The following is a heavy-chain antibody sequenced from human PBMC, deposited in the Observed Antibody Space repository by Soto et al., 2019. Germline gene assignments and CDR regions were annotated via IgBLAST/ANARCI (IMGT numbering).Heavy chain of an antibody. D-gene: IGHD2-15*01. V-gene: IGHV3-33*01. J-gene: IGHJ6*03. CDR2: IWYDASNN. CDR1: GFTFGSYG. CDR3: ADSPPGVHYYHYMDV. Sequence: GXSLRLSCAASGFTFGSYGMHWVRQAPGRGLEWAAVIWYDASNNYYADSVKGRFTISRDNSKNTLYLQMNSLRAEDTAVYYCADSPPGVHYYHYMDVWGKGTTVTXSS.